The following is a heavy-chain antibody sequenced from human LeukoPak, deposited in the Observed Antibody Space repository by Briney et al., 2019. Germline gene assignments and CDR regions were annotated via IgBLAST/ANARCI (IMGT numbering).Heavy chain of an antibody. V-gene: IGHV3-7*05. D-gene: IGHD4-17*01. Sequence: GGSLRLSCEASGFAFSNYFMTWVRRAPGRGLEWVANIKQDGSDKYCVDSVKGRFTISRDNAKTSLFLQMNSLRAEDTAVYYCAREVYGDNYFDYWGQGTLVTVAS. CDR2: IKQDGSDK. CDR1: GFAFSNYF. CDR3: AREVYGDNYFDY. J-gene: IGHJ4*02.